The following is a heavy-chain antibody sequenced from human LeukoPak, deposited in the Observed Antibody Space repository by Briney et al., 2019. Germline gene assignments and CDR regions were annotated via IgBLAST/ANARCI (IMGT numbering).Heavy chain of an antibody. CDR3: ARGCSSTTCSWPFDY. D-gene: IGHD2-2*01. V-gene: IGHV1-8*01. CDR1: GYTFTSYD. Sequence: ASVKVSCKASGYTFTSYDIHWVRQATGQGLEWMRWMSPNSGNTVYAQKFQGRVTMTRNTSISTAYMELSSLSSEDTAVYYCARGCSSTTCSWPFDYWGQGTLVTVSS. J-gene: IGHJ4*02. CDR2: MSPNSGNT.